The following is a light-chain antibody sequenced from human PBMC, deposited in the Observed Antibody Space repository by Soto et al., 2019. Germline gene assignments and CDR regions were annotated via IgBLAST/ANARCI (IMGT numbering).Light chain of an antibody. J-gene: IGKJ2*01. Sequence: DVQMTQSPSTLSASVGDRVTITCRASQSISSWLAWYQQKPGKAPKLLIYQASRLETGVPSRFNGGGSGTEFTLTISILQPDDFATYYCQQYDSYSYAFGQGTKLEIK. CDR2: QAS. CDR1: QSISSW. CDR3: QQYDSYSYA. V-gene: IGKV1-5*03.